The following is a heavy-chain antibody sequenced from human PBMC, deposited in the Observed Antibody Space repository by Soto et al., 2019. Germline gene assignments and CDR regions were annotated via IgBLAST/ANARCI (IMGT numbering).Heavy chain of an antibody. CDR1: GGSISSYY. V-gene: IGHV4-59*08. CDR3: ARHAFCSSTSCFLLDMDV. Sequence: SETLSLTCTVSGGSISSYYWSWIRQPPGKGLEWIGYIYYSGSTNYNPSLKSRVTISVDTSKNQFSLKLSSVTAADTAVYYCARHAFCSSTSCFLLDMDVWGKGTTVTVSS. D-gene: IGHD2-2*01. J-gene: IGHJ6*03. CDR2: IYYSGST.